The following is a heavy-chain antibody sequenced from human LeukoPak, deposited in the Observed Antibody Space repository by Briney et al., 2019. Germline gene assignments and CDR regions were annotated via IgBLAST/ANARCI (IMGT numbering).Heavy chain of an antibody. J-gene: IGHJ4*02. D-gene: IGHD2-2*02. Sequence: PGGSLRLSCAASGFTFSSYGMHWVRQAPGKGPEWVAFIRYDGSNKYYADSVKGRFTISRDNSKNTLYLQMNSLRAEDTAVYYCARAAKRYCSSTSCHIGGFDYWGQGTLVTVSS. CDR1: GFTFSSYG. CDR2: IRYDGSNK. V-gene: IGHV3-30*02. CDR3: ARAAKRYCSSTSCHIGGFDY.